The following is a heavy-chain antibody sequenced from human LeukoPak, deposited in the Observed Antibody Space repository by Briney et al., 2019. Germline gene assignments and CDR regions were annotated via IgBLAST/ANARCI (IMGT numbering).Heavy chain of an antibody. CDR2: INHSGST. CDR3: ARGPNSYNH. Sequence: PSETLSLTCAVYGGSFSGYYWSWIRQPPGKGLEWIGEINHSGSTNYNPSLKSRVTISVDTSKNQFSLKLSSVTAADTAVYYCARGPNSYNHWGQGTLVTVSS. D-gene: IGHD1-26*01. CDR1: GGSFSGYY. J-gene: IGHJ5*02. V-gene: IGHV4-34*01.